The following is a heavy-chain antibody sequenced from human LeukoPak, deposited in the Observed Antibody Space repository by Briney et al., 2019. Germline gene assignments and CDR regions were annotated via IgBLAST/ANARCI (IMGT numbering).Heavy chain of an antibody. V-gene: IGHV3-9*03. J-gene: IGHJ4*01. CDR3: AKDKVGYSSCRFDY. Sequence: GGSLRLSCAASGFTFDDYAMHWVRQAPGKGLEWVSGISWNSGSIGYADSVKGRFTISRDNAKNSLYLQMKSLRAEDMALYYCAKDKVGYSSCRFDYWGQGTLVTVSS. D-gene: IGHD6-19*01. CDR2: ISWNSGSI. CDR1: GFTFDDYA.